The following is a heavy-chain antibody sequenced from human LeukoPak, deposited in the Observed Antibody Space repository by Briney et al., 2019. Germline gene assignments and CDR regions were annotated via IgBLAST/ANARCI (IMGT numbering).Heavy chain of an antibody. D-gene: IGHD4/OR15-4a*01. CDR2: ISRSASNI. CDR1: GFSFSSYN. CDR3: ARDPEGVGATYFDY. Sequence: GRSLRLSCVASGFSFSSYNMNWVRQAPGKGLEGVSSISRSASNIYYADSVKGRFTISRDNAKNSFYLQMNSLRAEDTAVFYCARDPEGVGATYFDYWGQGTLVTVSS. V-gene: IGHV3-21*01. J-gene: IGHJ4*02.